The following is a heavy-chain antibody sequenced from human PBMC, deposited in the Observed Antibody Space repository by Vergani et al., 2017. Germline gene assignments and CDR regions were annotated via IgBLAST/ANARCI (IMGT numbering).Heavy chain of an antibody. D-gene: IGHD6-25*01. CDR2: IYYSGST. Sequence: QLQLQESGPGLVKPSETLSLTCTVSGGSISSSSYYWGWIRQPPGKGLEWIGRIYYSGSTYYNPSLKSRVTISVDTSKNQFSRKLSSVTAADTAVYYCARPNSSEGGWGQGTLVTVSS. CDR1: GGSISSSSYY. V-gene: IGHV4-39*01. CDR3: ARPNSSEGG. J-gene: IGHJ4*02.